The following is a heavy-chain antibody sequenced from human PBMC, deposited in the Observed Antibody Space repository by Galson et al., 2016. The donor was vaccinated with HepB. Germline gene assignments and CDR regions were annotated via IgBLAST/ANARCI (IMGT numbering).Heavy chain of an antibody. CDR3: VRERRRWELLEPFDY. D-gene: IGHD1-26*01. CDR2: FDPEDDET. CDR1: GYTLTELS. J-gene: IGHJ3*01. Sequence: SVKVSCKVSGYTLTELSMHWLRQAPGKGPEWMGGFDPEDDETIYAQKFRGRVTMTEDTSTDTAYMELSSLTSDDTAVYYCVRERRRWELLEPFDYWGQGTLVTVSS. V-gene: IGHV1-24*01.